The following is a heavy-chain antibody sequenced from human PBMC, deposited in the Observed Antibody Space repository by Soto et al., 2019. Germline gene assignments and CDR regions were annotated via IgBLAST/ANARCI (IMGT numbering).Heavy chain of an antibody. CDR2: IWYDGSNK. CDR3: ARDSWGYCSGGSCYSLGY. D-gene: IGHD2-15*01. V-gene: IGHV3-33*01. J-gene: IGHJ4*02. Sequence: QVQLVESGGGVVQPGRSPRLSCAASGFTFSSYGMHWVRQAPGKGLEWVAVIWYDGSNKYYADSVKGRFTISRDNSKNTLYLQMNSLRAEDTAVYYCARDSWGYCSGGSCYSLGYWGQGTLVTVSS. CDR1: GFTFSSYG.